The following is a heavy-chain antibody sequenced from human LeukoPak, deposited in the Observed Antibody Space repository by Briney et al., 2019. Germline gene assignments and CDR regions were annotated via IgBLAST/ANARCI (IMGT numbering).Heavy chain of an antibody. J-gene: IGHJ6*03. CDR1: GGTFSSYA. CDR2: IIPIFGTA. CDR3: ARDSKWELQDYYYYMDV. V-gene: IGHV1-69*06. D-gene: IGHD1-26*01. Sequence: SVKVSCKASGGTFSSYAISWVRQAPGQGLEWMGGIIPIFGTANYAQKFQGRVTITADKSTSTAYMELRSLRSDDTAVYYCARDSKWELQDYYYYMDVWGKGTTVTVSS.